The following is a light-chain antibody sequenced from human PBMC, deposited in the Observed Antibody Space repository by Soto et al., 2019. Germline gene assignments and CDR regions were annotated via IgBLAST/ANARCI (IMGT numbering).Light chain of an antibody. V-gene: IGLV1-40*01. J-gene: IGLJ3*02. CDR3: QSFDSSRTGHMV. CDR1: GSNIGAGYD. Sequence: QSVLTQPPPVSGAPGQRVTISCTGSGSNIGAGYDVHWYQQLPGTAPKLLIYGNTNRPSGVPDRFSGSKSGSSASLAITGLQAEDDADYYCQSFDSSRTGHMVFGAGTKLTVL. CDR2: GNT.